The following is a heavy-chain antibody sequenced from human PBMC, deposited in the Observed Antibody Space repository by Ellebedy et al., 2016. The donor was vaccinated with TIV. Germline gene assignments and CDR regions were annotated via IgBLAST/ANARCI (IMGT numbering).Heavy chain of an antibody. CDR3: ATQRDDFDRQPLDR. CDR2: INSRNSSI. D-gene: IGHD2-2*01. J-gene: IGHJ5*02. V-gene: IGHV3-48*01. CDR1: GFTFSRYS. Sequence: GESLKISCAASGFTFSRYSMNWVRQAPGKGLEWVSYINSRNSSISYVDSVKGRFTVSRDNAKNSLYLQMSSLRVEDTAVYYCATQRDDFDRQPLDRWGQGTQVTVSS.